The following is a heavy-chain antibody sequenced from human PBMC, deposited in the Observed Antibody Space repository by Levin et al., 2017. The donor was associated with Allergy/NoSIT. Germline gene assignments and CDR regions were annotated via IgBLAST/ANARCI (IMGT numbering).Heavy chain of an antibody. V-gene: IGHV6-1*01. CDR1: GDSVSTNSGA. D-gene: IGHD2-15*01. CDR3: IRGIVAAADGMDV. J-gene: IGHJ6*02. Sequence: SQTLSLTCVISGDSVSTNSGAWNWIRQSPSRGLEWLGRTYYRSRWYNDYAPFLKSRVSFTPDTSKNQFTLQLSSVTAEDTGVYYCIRGIVAAADGMDVWGQGTTVTVSS. CDR2: TYYRSRWYN.